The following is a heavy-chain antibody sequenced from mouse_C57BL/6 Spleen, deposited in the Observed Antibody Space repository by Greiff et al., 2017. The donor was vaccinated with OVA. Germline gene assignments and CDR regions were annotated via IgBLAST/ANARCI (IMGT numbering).Heavy chain of an antibody. V-gene: IGHV1-26*01. CDR1: GYTFTDYY. CDR2: INPNNGGT. Sequence: EVQLQQSGPELVKPGASVKISCKASGYTFTDYYMNWVKQSHGKSLEWIGDINPNNGGTSYNQKFKGKATLTVDKSSSTAYMELRSLTSEDSAVYYCAREELAWFAYWGQGTLVTVSA. CDR3: AREELAWFAY. J-gene: IGHJ3*01.